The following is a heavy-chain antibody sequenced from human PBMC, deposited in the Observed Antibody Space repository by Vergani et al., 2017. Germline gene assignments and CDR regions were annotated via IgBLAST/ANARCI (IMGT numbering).Heavy chain of an antibody. CDR2: ISAYNGNT. V-gene: IGHV1-18*01. J-gene: IGHJ3*02. D-gene: IGHD3-3*01. CDR1: GYTFTSYG. Sequence: QVQLVQSGAEVKKPGASVKVSCKASGYTFTSYGISWVRQAPGQGLAWMGWISAYNGNTNYAQKIQGRVTMTTDTSTSTAYMELRCLRSDDTAVYYCARAFSTIFGVVPVDAFDIWGQGTMVTVSS. CDR3: ARAFSTIFGVVPVDAFDI.